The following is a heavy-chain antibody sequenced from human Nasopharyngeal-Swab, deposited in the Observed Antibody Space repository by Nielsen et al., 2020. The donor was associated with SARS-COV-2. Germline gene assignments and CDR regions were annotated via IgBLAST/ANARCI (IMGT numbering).Heavy chain of an antibody. J-gene: IGHJ4*02. V-gene: IGHV4-34*01. CDR3: ARGRGIQLWLDY. CDR2: INHSGST. D-gene: IGHD5-18*01. CDR1: GGSFSGYY. Sequence: SEILSLTCAVYGGSFSGYYWSWIRQPPGKGLEWIEEINHSGSTNYNPSLKSRVTISVDTSKNQFSLKLSSVTAADTAVYYCARGRGIQLWLDYWGQGTLVTVSS.